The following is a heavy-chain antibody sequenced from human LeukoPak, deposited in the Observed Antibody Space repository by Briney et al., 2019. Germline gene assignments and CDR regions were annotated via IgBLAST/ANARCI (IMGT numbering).Heavy chain of an antibody. Sequence: GGSLRLSCAASGFTFSSYAMNWVRQAPGKGLEWLGRIKSNPDGGTTDYAAPVKGRFTISRDDSKNTLYVQMNSLKTEDTAVYYCSTGGVWGSWRHVDYWGQGTLVTVSS. V-gene: IGHV3-15*01. CDR3: STGGVWGSWRHVDY. CDR2: IKSNPDGGTT. J-gene: IGHJ4*02. D-gene: IGHD3-16*01. CDR1: GFTFSSYA.